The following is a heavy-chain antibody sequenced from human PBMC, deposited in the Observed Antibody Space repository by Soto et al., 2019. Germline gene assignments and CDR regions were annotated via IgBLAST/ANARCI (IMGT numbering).Heavy chain of an antibody. CDR1: GFTFSSYG. D-gene: IGHD5-12*01. J-gene: IGHJ6*02. CDR3: AKGKQYGEGYSGYDSFYSYYGMDV. Sequence: HPGGSLRLSCAASGFTFSSYGMHWVRQAPGKGLEWVAVISYDGSNKYYADSVKGRFTISRDNSKNTLYLQMNSLRAEDTAVYYCAKGKQYGEGYSGYDSFYSYYGMDVWGQGTTVTVSS. CDR2: ISYDGSNK. V-gene: IGHV3-30*18.